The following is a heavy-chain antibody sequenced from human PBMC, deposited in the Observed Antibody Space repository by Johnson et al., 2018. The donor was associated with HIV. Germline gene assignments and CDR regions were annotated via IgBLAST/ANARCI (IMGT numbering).Heavy chain of an antibody. D-gene: IGHD1-26*01. V-gene: IGHV3-23*04. CDR2: ISGSGGST. J-gene: IGHJ3*02. CDR3: TTDRVGSGSHDAFDI. CDR1: GFTFSSYA. Sequence: VQLVESGGGVVQPGRSLRLSCAASGFTFSSYAMHWVRQAPGKGLEWVSAISGSGGSTYYADSVKGRFTISRDNSKNTLYLQMNSLKSEDTAVYYCTTDRVGSGSHDAFDIWGQGTMVTVSS.